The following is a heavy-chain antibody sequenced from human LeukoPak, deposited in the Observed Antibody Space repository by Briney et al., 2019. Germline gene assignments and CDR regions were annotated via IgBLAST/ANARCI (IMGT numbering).Heavy chain of an antibody. J-gene: IGHJ3*02. CDR1: GFTFSSYS. Sequence: GGSLRLSCAASGFTFSSYSMNWVRQAPGKGLEWVSAISGSGGSTYYADSVKGRFTISRDNSKNTLYLQMNSLRAEDTAVYYCARRYSGSDGDAFDIWGQGTMVTVSS. D-gene: IGHD1-26*01. V-gene: IGHV3-23*01. CDR2: ISGSGGST. CDR3: ARRYSGSDGDAFDI.